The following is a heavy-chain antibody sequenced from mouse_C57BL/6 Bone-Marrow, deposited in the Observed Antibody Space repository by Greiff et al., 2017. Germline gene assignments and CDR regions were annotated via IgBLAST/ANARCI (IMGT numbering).Heavy chain of an antibody. D-gene: IGHD1-1*01. CDR3: ARSGYYYGSSYYAMDY. Sequence: VQLQQSGAELARPGASVKLSCKASGYTFTSYGISWVKQRTGQGLEWIGEIYPRSGNTYYNEKFKGKATLTADKSSSTAYMELRSLPSEDSAVYFCARSGYYYGSSYYAMDYWGQGTSVTGSS. J-gene: IGHJ4*01. V-gene: IGHV1-81*01. CDR2: IYPRSGNT. CDR1: GYTFTSYG.